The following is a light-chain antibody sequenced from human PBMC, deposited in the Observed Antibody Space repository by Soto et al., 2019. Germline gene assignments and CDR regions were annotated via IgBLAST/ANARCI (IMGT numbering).Light chain of an antibody. CDR3: QQRSTWLLT. V-gene: IGKV3-11*01. CDR2: DAS. CDR1: QSVSSY. Sequence: IVLTQSPATLSLSPGETATLSCRASQSVSSYLAWYQQKPGQAPRLLMYDASNRATGIPARFSGSGSGTAFTLTISSLEPEDFAVYYCQQRSTWLLTFGGGTKVEI. J-gene: IGKJ4*01.